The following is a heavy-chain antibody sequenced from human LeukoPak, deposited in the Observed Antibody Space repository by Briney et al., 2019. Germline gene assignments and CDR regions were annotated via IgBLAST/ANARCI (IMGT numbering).Heavy chain of an antibody. Sequence: PGGSLRLSCAASGFIFSSYSMNWVRQAPGKGLEWVSAISGSGGSTYYADSVKGRFTISRDNSKNTLYLQMNSLRAEDTAVYYCAKRGRRWFGELYSCDYWGQGTLVTVSS. CDR2: ISGSGGST. CDR1: GFIFSSYS. J-gene: IGHJ4*02. V-gene: IGHV3-23*01. D-gene: IGHD3-10*01. CDR3: AKRGRRWFGELYSCDY.